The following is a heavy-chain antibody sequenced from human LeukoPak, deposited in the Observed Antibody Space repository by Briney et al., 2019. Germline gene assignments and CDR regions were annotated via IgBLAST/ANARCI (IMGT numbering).Heavy chain of an antibody. Sequence: GESLKISCKGSGYTFSRYWIAWVRQMPGKGLEWMGIIYPVDSDTRYSPSFQGQVTISADKSFSTAYLQWSSLKASDTAMYYCARTYFYFSGSQTDFDYWGQGTLVTVSS. CDR1: GYTFSRYW. D-gene: IGHD3-10*01. CDR2: IYPVDSDT. CDR3: ARTYFYFSGSQTDFDY. V-gene: IGHV5-51*01. J-gene: IGHJ4*02.